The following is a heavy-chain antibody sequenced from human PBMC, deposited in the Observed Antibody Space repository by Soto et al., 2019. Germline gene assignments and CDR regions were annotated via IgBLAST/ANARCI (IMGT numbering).Heavy chain of an antibody. CDR3: AREGITGTTYLDY. CDR2: IWYDGSNK. D-gene: IGHD1-7*01. J-gene: IGHJ4*02. V-gene: IGHV3-33*01. CDR1: GFTFSSYG. Sequence: QVQLVESGGGVVQPGRSLRLSCAASGFTFSSYGMNWVRQAPGKGLEWVAVIWYDGSNKYYADSVKGRFTISRDNSKNTLYLQMNSLRAEDTAVYYCAREGITGTTYLDYWAQGTLVTVSS.